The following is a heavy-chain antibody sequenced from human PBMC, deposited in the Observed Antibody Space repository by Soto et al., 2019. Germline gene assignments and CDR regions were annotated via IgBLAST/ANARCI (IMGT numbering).Heavy chain of an antibody. V-gene: IGHV4-39*01. CDR3: ARLPYCSSTSCYPFSNWFDP. CDR1: GASISSSSYY. J-gene: IGHJ5*02. CDR2: IYYSGST. D-gene: IGHD2-2*01. Sequence: QLQLQESGPGLVKPSETLYVTYTVSGASISSSSYYWGWIRQPPGKGLEWIESIYYSGSTYYNPSLKSRVTISVDTSKNQFSLKLSSLTAADTAVYYCARLPYCSSTSCYPFSNWFDPWGQGTLVTVSS.